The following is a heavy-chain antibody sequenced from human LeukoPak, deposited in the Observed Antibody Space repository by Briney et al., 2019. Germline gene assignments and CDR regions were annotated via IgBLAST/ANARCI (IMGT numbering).Heavy chain of an antibody. CDR1: GFTFSSYA. Sequence: GSLRLSCAASGFTFSSYAMSWVRQAPGKGLEWVSAISGSGGSTYYADSVKGWFTISRDNSKNTLYLQMNSLRAEDTAVYYCAKYRWLVRGSFDYWGQGTLVTVSS. J-gene: IGHJ4*02. V-gene: IGHV3-23*01. CDR3: AKYRWLVRGSFDY. D-gene: IGHD6-19*01. CDR2: ISGSGGST.